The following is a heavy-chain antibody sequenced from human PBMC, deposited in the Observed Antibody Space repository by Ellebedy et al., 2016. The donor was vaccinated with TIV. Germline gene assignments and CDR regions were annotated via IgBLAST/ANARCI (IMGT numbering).Heavy chain of an antibody. V-gene: IGHV5-51*01. D-gene: IGHD3-22*01. CDR2: IYPGDSAI. J-gene: IGHJ4*02. CDR3: ARGEWQLPGYESRAHACFGY. Sequence: GESLKISCKASGYSFTKYWIGWVRQMPGKGLEWMGIIYPGDSAIRYSSSFQGQVTISADKSISTASLQWRSLKASDTAIYYSARGEWQLPGYESRAHACFGYWGQGTLVTVSS. CDR1: GYSFTKYW.